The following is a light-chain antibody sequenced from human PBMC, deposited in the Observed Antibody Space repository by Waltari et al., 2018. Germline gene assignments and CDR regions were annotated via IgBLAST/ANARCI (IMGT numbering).Light chain of an antibody. CDR2: GQG. J-gene: IGLJ3*02. V-gene: IGLV3-19*01. CDR3: LFRDTPSTRV. CDR1: SFRRYY. Sequence: SSEVTQDPHVSVALGQTVTITCRGDSFRRYYASWYRQRPGQAPVFVLYGQGRPSGIPDRFSGSTSGDTAYLTITGAQAGDEADYYCLFRDTPSTRVFGGGTRLTVV.